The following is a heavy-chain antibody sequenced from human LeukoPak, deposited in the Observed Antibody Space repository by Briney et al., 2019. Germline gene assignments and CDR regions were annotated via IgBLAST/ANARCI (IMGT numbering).Heavy chain of an antibody. J-gene: IGHJ1*01. V-gene: IGHV4-59*06. CDR3: ASYYDFWSGYYTDAEYFQH. CDR2: IYYSGST. Sequence: SETLSLTCTVSGGSISSYYWSWIRQHPGKGLEWIGYIYYSGSTYYNPSLKSRVTISVDTSKNQFSLKLSSVTAADTAVYYCASYYDFWSGYYTDAEYFQHWGQGTLVTVSS. CDR1: GGSISSYY. D-gene: IGHD3-3*01.